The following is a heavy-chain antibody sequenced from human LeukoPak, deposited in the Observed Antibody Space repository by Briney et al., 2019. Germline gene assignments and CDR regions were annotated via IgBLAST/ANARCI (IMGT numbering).Heavy chain of an antibody. J-gene: IGHJ4*02. CDR3: ARQNDFRLDY. CDR1: GSTFSTYW. Sequence: GESLKISWKGSGSTFSTYWIGWVRQMPGKGLEWMGIIYPGDSDTRYSPSLQGQVTISVDTSIGTAYLQWSSLKASDTAIYYCARQNDFRLDYWGQGTLVTVSS. CDR2: IYPGDSDT. D-gene: IGHD3-3*01. V-gene: IGHV5-51*01.